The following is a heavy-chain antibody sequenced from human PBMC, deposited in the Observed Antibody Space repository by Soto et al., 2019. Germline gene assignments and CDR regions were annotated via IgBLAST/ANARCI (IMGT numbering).Heavy chain of an antibody. CDR3: SGGVGDAF. V-gene: IGHV3-7*04. D-gene: IGHD1-26*01. CDR1: ESTVSRDW. J-gene: IGHJ4*02. CDR2: INQDGSEK. Sequence: EVHLVESGGGLVQTEGSLRLSCAIFESTVSRDWMNWCRQAPGKGLEWVAHINQDGSEKYYVDSVKGRFTISRDNAKKSLHLQMNSLRPADTAMYYCSGGVGDAFWGQGTLVTVSS.